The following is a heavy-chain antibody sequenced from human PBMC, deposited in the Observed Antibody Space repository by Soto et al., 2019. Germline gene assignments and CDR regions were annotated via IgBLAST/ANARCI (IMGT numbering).Heavy chain of an antibody. CDR3: ATSSVVPAARAFDI. D-gene: IGHD2-2*01. Sequence: GGSLRLSCAASGFTVSSNYMSWVRQAPGKGLEWVSVIYSGGSTYYADSVKGRFTISRHNSKNTLYLQMNSLRAEDTAVYYCATSSVVPAARAFDIWGQGTMVTVAS. V-gene: IGHV3-53*04. J-gene: IGHJ3*02. CDR1: GFTVSSNY. CDR2: IYSGGST.